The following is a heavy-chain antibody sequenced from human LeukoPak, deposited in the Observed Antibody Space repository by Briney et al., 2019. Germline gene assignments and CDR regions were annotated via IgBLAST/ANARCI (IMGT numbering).Heavy chain of an antibody. V-gene: IGHV4-34*01. CDR2: INHSGST. D-gene: IGHD4-23*01. CDR3: ARGASNGGHRDFSFDY. CDR1: GGSFSGYY. Sequence: SETLSLTCAVYGGSFSGYYWSWIRQPPGKGLEWIGEINHSGSTNYNPSLKSRVTMSVDTSKNQFSLKLSSVTAADTAVYYCARGASNGGHRDFSFDYWGQGTLVTVSS. J-gene: IGHJ4*02.